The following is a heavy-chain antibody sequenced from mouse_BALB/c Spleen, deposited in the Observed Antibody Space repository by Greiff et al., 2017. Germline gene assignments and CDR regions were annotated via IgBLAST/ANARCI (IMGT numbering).Heavy chain of an antibody. CDR3: ARSFYRYDVDYYAMDY. CDR1: GYTFTDYN. J-gene: IGHJ4*01. V-gene: IGHV1S29*02. CDR2: IYPYNGGT. D-gene: IGHD2-14*01. Sequence: EVKLMESGPELVKPGASVKISCKASGYTFTDYNMHWVKQSHGKSLEWIGYIYPYNGGTGYNQKFKSKATLTVDNSSSTAYMELRSLTSEDSAVYYCARSFYRYDVDYYAMDYWGQGTSVTVSS.